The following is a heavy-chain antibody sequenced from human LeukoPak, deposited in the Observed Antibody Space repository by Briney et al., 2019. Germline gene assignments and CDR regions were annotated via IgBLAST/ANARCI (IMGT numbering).Heavy chain of an antibody. CDR2: IRDGGGST. J-gene: IGHJ4*02. D-gene: IGHD3-10*01. CDR3: AKRGIMIRGIIIIGFHKEAYYYDC. CDR1: GLTFSNYA. Sequence: GGSLRLSCAASGLTFSNYATGSVSQAAGKGLGWVSGIRDGGGSTYYADCVKDRFIISRDNSKNTLYLQMNSLRAEDTALYYCAKRGIMIRGIIIIGFHKEAYYYDCWGQGTLVTVSS. V-gene: IGHV3-23*01.